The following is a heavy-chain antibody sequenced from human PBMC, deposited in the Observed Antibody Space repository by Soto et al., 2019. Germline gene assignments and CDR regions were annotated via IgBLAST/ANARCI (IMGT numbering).Heavy chain of an antibody. CDR2: IYYSGST. Sequence: QVQLQESGPGLVKPSETLSLTCTVSGGSISSYYWSWIRQPPGKGLEWIGYIYYSGSTNYNPSLKRRVTISVDTSKSQFSLKLSSVTAADTAVYYCARLGAYYYGSGTEFDYWGQGTLVTVSS. CDR1: GGSISSYY. CDR3: ARLGAYYYGSGTEFDY. D-gene: IGHD3-10*01. V-gene: IGHV4-59*08. J-gene: IGHJ4*02.